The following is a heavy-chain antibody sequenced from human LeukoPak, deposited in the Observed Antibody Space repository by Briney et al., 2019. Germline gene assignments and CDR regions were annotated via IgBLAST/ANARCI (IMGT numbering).Heavy chain of an antibody. J-gene: IGHJ3*01. V-gene: IGHV4-38-2*01. CDR3: ARFDHVGETHGMDAFDL. CDR2: IYHSEST. Sequence: SETLSLTCAVSGDSISRGYYWCWIRQPPGKGLEWIGNIYHSESTHYNPSLKSRVTISPDTSKNQFSLKLSSVTASDTAGYYCARFDHVGETHGMDAFDLWGQGTMVTVSS. D-gene: IGHD3-16*01. CDR1: GDSISRGYY.